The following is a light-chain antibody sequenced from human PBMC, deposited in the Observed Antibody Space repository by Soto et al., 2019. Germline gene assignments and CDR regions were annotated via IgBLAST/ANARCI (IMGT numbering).Light chain of an antibody. CDR3: QQSYSTPRT. Sequence: DIQMTQSPSSLSASVGDRVTITCRASQSISSYLNWYQQKPGKAPKLLIYAASSLQSGVPSRFSGSGSGTDFTLIISSMQPADFATYYCQQSYSTPRTFGQGTKVEIK. CDR2: AAS. CDR1: QSISSY. J-gene: IGKJ1*01. V-gene: IGKV1-39*01.